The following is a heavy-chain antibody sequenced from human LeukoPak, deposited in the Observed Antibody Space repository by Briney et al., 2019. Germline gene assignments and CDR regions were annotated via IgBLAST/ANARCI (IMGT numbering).Heavy chain of an antibody. D-gene: IGHD3-22*01. Sequence: GGSLRLSCAASGFTFSSYSMNWVRQAPGKGLEWVSSISSSSSYIYYADSVKGRFTISRDNAKNSLYLQMNSLRAEDTAVYYCARDASSSTFYYDSSGYLDYWGQGTLVTVSS. J-gene: IGHJ4*02. V-gene: IGHV3-21*01. CDR2: ISSSSSYI. CDR3: ARDASSSTFYYDSSGYLDY. CDR1: GFTFSSYS.